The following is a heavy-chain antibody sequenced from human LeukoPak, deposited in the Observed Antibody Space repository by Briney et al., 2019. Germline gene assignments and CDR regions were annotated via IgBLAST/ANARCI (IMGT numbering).Heavy chain of an antibody. CDR1: GGTFSSYA. V-gene: IGHV1-69*06. D-gene: IGHD3-22*01. J-gene: IGHJ4*02. CDR2: IIPIFGTA. CDR3: ARGLDYYDSSGGDY. Sequence: ASVKVSCKASGGTFSSYAIRWVRQAPRQGLEWMGGIIPIFGTANYAQKFQGRVTITADKSTSTAYMELSSLRSEDTAVYYCARGLDYYDSSGGDYWGQGTLVTVSS.